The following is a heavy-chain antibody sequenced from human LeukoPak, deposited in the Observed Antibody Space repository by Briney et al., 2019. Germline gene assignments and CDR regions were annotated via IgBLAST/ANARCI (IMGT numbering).Heavy chain of an antibody. Sequence: GGSLRLPCAASGFTFSSYWMHWVRQAPGKGLVWVSRINSDGSSTSYADSVKGRFTISRDNAKNTLYLQMNRLRAEDTAVYYCARDQGYSGSYYDYWGQGTLVTVSS. CDR3: ARDQGYSGSYYDY. CDR2: INSDGSST. CDR1: GFTFSSYW. J-gene: IGHJ4*02. V-gene: IGHV3-74*01. D-gene: IGHD1-26*01.